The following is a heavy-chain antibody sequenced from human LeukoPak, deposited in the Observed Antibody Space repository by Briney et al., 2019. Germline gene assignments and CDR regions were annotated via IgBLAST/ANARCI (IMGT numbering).Heavy chain of an antibody. Sequence: GGSLRLSCAASGFTFSSYAMSWVRQAPGKGLEWVSSFSGSGGDTYYADSVKGRFTISRDNSKNTLYLQMNSLRAEDTAVYYCAKGRGWEASYYYYYMGVWGKGTTVTISS. J-gene: IGHJ6*03. CDR1: GFTFSSYA. D-gene: IGHD1-26*01. V-gene: IGHV3-23*01. CDR3: AKGRGWEASYYYYYMGV. CDR2: FSGSGGDT.